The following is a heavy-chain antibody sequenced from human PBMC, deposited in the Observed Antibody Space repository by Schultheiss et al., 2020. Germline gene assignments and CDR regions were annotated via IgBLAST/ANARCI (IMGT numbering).Heavy chain of an antibody. V-gene: IGHV3-15*01. J-gene: IGHJ6*02. CDR2: IKSKTDGGTT. CDR1: GFTFSSYA. Sequence: GGSLRLSCAASGFTFSSYAMSWVRQAPGKGLEWVGRIKSKTDGGTTDYAAPVKGRFTISRDDSKNTLYLQMNSLKTEDTAVYYCTTVHPRYYYYGMDVWGQGTTVTVSS. CDR3: TTVHPRYYYYGMDV.